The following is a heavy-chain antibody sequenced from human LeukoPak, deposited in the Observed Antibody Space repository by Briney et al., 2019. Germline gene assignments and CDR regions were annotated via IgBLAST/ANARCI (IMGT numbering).Heavy chain of an antibody. D-gene: IGHD5-18*01. CDR1: GFTFSSYA. V-gene: IGHV3-30-3*01. CDR2: ISYDGSNN. Sequence: GGSLRLSCAVSGFTFSSYAMHLVRQAPGKGLEWVAVISYDGSNNYYADSVKGRFTISRDNSKNTLYLQMNSLRAEDTAVYYCAREKLDTVYYGMDVWGQGTTVTVSS. CDR3: AREKLDTVYYGMDV. J-gene: IGHJ6*02.